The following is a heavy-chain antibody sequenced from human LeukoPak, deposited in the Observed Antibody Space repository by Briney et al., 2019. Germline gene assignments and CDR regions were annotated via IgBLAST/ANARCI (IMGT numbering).Heavy chain of an antibody. CDR3: TRHGRSSWLNWFDP. CDR1: GGSISSGSYN. V-gene: IGHV4-39*01. D-gene: IGHD6-13*01. CDR2: VSYSGNT. Sequence: PSETLSLTCTVSGGSISSGSYNWGWLRQPPGKGLEWLGSVSYSGNTYYNPSLKSRVTMSVDTSKNQFSLNLSSVTAADRAVYYCTRHGRSSWLNWFDPWGHGTQVTVSS. J-gene: IGHJ5*02.